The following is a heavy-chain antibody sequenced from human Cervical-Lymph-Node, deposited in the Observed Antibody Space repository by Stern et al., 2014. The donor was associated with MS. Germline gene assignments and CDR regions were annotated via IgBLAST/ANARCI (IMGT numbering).Heavy chain of an antibody. D-gene: IGHD3-22*01. CDR1: GGPINSGGYY. CDR3: ARGARYSDSSGYYFYFDY. Sequence: QVQLVESGPGLVKPSQTLPLTCTVSGGPINSGGYYWSWIRQYPGKGLVWIGYISYTGSAYYGPSLKSRLSRSIDTSKNQFSLNLNSVTAADTAVYYCARGARYSDSSGYYFYFDYWGQGTLVTVSS. J-gene: IGHJ4*02. CDR2: ISYTGSA. V-gene: IGHV4-31*03.